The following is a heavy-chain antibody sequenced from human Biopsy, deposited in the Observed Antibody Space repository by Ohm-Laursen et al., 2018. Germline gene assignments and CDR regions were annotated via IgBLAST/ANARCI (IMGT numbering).Heavy chain of an antibody. D-gene: IGHD2/OR15-2a*01. CDR2: IISVHDIA. Sequence: SVKVSCKASGGTFTRYAMHWVRQAPGQGLEWMGRIISVHDIANYAQKFQGRVTITADKSTSTAYMELRNLRSEDTAVYYCARATNSTGWPYYYFYGMDVWGQGALVTVSS. CDR1: GGTFTRYA. CDR3: ARATNSTGWPYYYFYGMDV. V-gene: IGHV1-69*04. J-gene: IGHJ6*02.